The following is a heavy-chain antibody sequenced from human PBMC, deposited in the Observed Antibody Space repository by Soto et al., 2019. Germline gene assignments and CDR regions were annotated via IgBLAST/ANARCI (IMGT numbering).Heavy chain of an antibody. Sequence: EVELVESGGGLVQPGRSLRLSCTTSGFTFDDYAMHWVRQAPGKGLEWVSGITWNSDIIDYADSVKGRFTVSRDNAKNSLYLRMNSLRAEATALYYCATALGPAPSFDFWGQGTRVTVSS. V-gene: IGHV3-9*01. CDR2: ITWNSDII. D-gene: IGHD7-27*01. CDR3: ATALGPAPSFDF. CDR1: GFTFDDYA. J-gene: IGHJ4*02.